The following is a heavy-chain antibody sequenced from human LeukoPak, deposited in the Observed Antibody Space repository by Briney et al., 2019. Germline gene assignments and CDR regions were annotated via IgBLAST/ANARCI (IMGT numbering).Heavy chain of an antibody. CDR2: IYYSGST. CDR1: GGSISSYY. J-gene: IGHJ5*02. D-gene: IGHD6-13*01. V-gene: IGHV4-59*01. Sequence: ASETLSLTCTVSGGSISSYYWSWIRQPPGKGLEWIGYIYYSGSTNYNPSLKSRVTISVDTSKNQFSLKLSSVTAADTAVYYCARLSYSTVFDPWGQGKLVTVSS. CDR3: ARLSYSTVFDP.